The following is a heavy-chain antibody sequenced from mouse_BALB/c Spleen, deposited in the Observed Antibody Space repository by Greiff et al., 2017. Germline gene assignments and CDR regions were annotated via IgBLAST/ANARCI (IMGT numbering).Heavy chain of an antibody. J-gene: IGHJ4*01. Sequence: VQLQQPGPELVKPGASVKISCKASGYSFTDYIMLWVKQSHGKSLEWIGNINPYYGSTSYNLKFKGKATLTVDKSSSTAYMQLNSLTSEDSAVYYCARYATGGNRYYYAMDYWGQGTSVTVSS. CDR2: INPYYGST. D-gene: IGHD2-1*01. CDR1: GYSFTDYI. CDR3: ARYATGGNRYYYAMDY. V-gene: IGHV1-39*01.